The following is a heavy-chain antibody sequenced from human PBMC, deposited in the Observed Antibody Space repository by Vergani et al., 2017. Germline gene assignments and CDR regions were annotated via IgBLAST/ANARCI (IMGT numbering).Heavy chain of an antibody. CDR2: INHSGST. Sequence: QVQLQQWGAGLLKPSETLSLTCAVYGGSFSGYYWSWIRQPPGKGLESIGEINHSGSTNYNPSLKSRVTISVDTSKNQFSLKLSSVTAADTAVYYCAREGGAEYFQHWGQGTLVTVSS. CDR3: AREGGAEYFQH. D-gene: IGHD1-26*01. J-gene: IGHJ1*01. V-gene: IGHV4-34*01. CDR1: GGSFSGYY.